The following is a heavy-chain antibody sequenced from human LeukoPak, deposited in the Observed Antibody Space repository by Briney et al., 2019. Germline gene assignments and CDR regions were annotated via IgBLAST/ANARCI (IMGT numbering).Heavy chain of an antibody. V-gene: IGHV3-30-3*01. CDR1: GFTFSSYA. Sequence: GGSLRLPCAASGFTFSSYAMYWVRQAPGKGLEWVAVISYDGSNKYYADSVKGRFTISRDNSKNTLYLQMNSLRGEDTAVYYCAREDFWGQGTLVTVSS. CDR2: ISYDGSNK. CDR3: AREDF. J-gene: IGHJ4*02.